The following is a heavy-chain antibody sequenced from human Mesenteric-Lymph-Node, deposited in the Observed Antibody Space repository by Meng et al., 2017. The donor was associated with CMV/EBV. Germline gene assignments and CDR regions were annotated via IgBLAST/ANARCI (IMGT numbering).Heavy chain of an antibody. J-gene: IGHJ4*02. D-gene: IGHD2-21*01. Sequence: ASGYTCTDYYMPWVRQAPGQGLEWMGRINPSTGDTNYAHKFQGRVTMTWDTSISTAYVELSGLRSDDSAVFFCARQGTKWIVGDLDYWGQGTLVTVSS. CDR3: ARQGTKWIVGDLDY. V-gene: IGHV1-2*06. CDR2: INPSTGDT. CDR1: GYTCTDYY.